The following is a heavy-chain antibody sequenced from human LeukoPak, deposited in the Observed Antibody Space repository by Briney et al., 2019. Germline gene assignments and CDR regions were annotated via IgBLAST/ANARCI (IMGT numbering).Heavy chain of an antibody. CDR1: GFTFNSYS. Sequence: GALRLSCSASGFTFNSYSMNWVRQAPGKGLEWVSSISSSSSYIYYADSVKGRFTISRDNAKNSLYLRMNSLRAEDTAVYYCARDLFLVQAIIDYWGQGTLVTVSS. CDR2: ISSSSSYI. CDR3: ARDLFLVQAIIDY. J-gene: IGHJ4*02. D-gene: IGHD1-1*01. V-gene: IGHV3-21*04.